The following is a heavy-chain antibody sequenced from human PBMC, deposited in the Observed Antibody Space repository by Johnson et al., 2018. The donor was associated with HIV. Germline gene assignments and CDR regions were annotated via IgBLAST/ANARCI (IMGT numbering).Heavy chain of an antibody. CDR1: GFTFDDYG. V-gene: IGHV3-30*02. D-gene: IGHD4-23*01. Sequence: VQLVESGGGLVQPGRSLRLSCAASGFTFDDYGMSWVRQAPGKGLEWVAFIRYDGSNKYYADSVKGRFTVSRDNSKNTLYLQMNSLRAEDTAVYYCAKDQTVVTYDAFDIWGQGTMVTVSS. CDR3: AKDQTVVTYDAFDI. CDR2: IRYDGSNK. J-gene: IGHJ3*02.